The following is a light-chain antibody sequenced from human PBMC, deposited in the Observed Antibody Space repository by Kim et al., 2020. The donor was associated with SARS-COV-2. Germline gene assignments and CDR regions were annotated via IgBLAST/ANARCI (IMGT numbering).Light chain of an antibody. CDR2: EVS. J-gene: IGLJ2*01. V-gene: IGLV2-8*01. Sequence: GQSGTISCTGTSSDVGGYNYVSWYQYHPGKAPKVMIYEVSKRPSGVPDRFSGSKSGNTASLTVSGLQAEDEADYYCSSYAGTNSVVFGGGTQLTVL. CDR3: SSYAGTNSVV. CDR1: SSDVGGYNY.